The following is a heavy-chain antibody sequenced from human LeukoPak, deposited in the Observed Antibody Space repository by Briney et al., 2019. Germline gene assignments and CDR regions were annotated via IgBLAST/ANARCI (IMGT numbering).Heavy chain of an antibody. CDR1: GGSISSYY. D-gene: IGHD6-6*01. J-gene: IGHJ2*01. CDR3: ARDLGELYSSSPWYFDL. CDR2: IYYSGST. Sequence: SETLSLTCTVSGGSISSYYWSWIRQPPGKGLEWIGYIYYSGSTNYNPSLKSRFTISVDTSKNQFSLKLSSVTAADTAVYYCARDLGELYSSSPWYFDLWGRGNLVTVSS. V-gene: IGHV4-59*01.